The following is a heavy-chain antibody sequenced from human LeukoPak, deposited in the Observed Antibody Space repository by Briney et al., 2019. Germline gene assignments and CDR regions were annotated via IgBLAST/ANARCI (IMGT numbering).Heavy chain of an antibody. Sequence: SETLSLTCAVYGGSFSGYYWSWIRQPPGKGLEWIGEINHSGSTNYNPSLKSRVTISVDTSKNQFSLKLSSVTAADTAVYYCARGREDIVEVVAATRTTREFDPWGQGTLVTVSS. V-gene: IGHV4-34*01. J-gene: IGHJ5*02. CDR2: INHSGST. D-gene: IGHD2-15*01. CDR1: GGSFSGYY. CDR3: ARGREDIVEVVAATRTTREFDP.